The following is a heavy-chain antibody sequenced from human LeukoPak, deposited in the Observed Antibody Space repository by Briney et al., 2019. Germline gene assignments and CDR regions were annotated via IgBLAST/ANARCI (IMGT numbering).Heavy chain of an antibody. V-gene: IGHV1-2*02. D-gene: IGHD1-14*01. CDR3: ARGRRYGDY. CDR1: GYTFTSYG. J-gene: IGHJ4*02. Sequence: GASVKVSCKASGYTFTSYGISWVRQAPGQGLEWMGWINPNSGGTNYAQKFQGRVTMTRDTSISTAYMELSRLRSDDTAVYYCARGRRYGDYWGQGTLVTVSS. CDR2: INPNSGGT.